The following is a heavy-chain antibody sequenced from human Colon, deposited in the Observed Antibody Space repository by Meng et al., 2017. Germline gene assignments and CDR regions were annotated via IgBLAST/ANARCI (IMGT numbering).Heavy chain of an antibody. J-gene: IGHJ4*02. CDR2: IIPILGIA. D-gene: IGHD4-17*01. Sequence: SVKVSCKASGGTFSSYTISWVRQAPGQGLEWMGRIIPILGIANYAQKFQGRVTITADKSTSTAYMELSSLRSEDTAVYYCARVATYYGDYDYWGQGKLVTVSS. CDR3: ARVATYYGDYDY. V-gene: IGHV1-69*02. CDR1: GGTFSSYT.